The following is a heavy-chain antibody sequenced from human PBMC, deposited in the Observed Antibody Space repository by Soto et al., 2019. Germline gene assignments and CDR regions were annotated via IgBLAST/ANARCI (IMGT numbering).Heavy chain of an antibody. Sequence: GASVKVSCKASGYTFTSYGISWVRQAPGQGLEWMGWISAYNGNTNYAQKLQGRVTMTTDTSTSTAYMELRSLRSDDTAVYYCARDTPPGSGSYHYGMDVWGQGTTVTVSS. CDR1: GYTFTSYG. J-gene: IGHJ6*02. D-gene: IGHD1-26*01. CDR3: ARDTPPGSGSYHYGMDV. V-gene: IGHV1-18*01. CDR2: ISAYNGNT.